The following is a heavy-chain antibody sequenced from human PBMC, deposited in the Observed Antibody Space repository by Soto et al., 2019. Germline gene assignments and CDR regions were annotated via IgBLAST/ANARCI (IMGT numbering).Heavy chain of an antibody. D-gene: IGHD2-15*01. CDR2: IYHSGST. CDR3: ASAPGCSGGSCSPNLDS. J-gene: IGHJ4*02. Sequence: QLQLQESGSGLVKPSQTLSLTCAVSGGSISSGGYSWSWIRQPPGKGLEWIGYIYHSGSTYYNPSLKSRVTISVDRSKNQFSLKLSSVTAADTAVYYCASAPGCSGGSCSPNLDSWGQGTLVTVSS. V-gene: IGHV4-30-2*01. CDR1: GGSISSGGYS.